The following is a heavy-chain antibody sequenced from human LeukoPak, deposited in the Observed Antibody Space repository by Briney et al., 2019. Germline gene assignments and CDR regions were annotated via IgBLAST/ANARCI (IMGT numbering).Heavy chain of an antibody. J-gene: IGHJ4*02. CDR2: INHSGRT. CDR3: PRGRVITAAGSGTRQLPPAGHDY. CDR1: GGSISSNSYY. Sequence: SETLSLTCTVSGGSISSNSYYWGWIRQPPGKGLEWIGEINHSGRTNYNPSLKSRLTILVEKSTNQFSLKLNSVTAADTAVYYSPRGRVITAAGSGTRQLPPAGHDYWGQGTLVTVSS. D-gene: IGHD3-10*01. V-gene: IGHV4-39*07.